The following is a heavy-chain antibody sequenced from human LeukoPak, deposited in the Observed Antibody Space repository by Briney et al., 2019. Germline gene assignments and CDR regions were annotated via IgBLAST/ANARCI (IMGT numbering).Heavy chain of an antibody. CDR1: GGSISSYY. CDR3: ARLGSDDFWSGIDY. CDR2: IYYSGST. V-gene: IGHV4-59*08. J-gene: IGHJ4*02. Sequence: PSATLSLTCTVSGGSISSYYWSWIRQPPGKGLEWIGYIYYSGSTYYNPSLKSRVTISVDTSKNQFSLKLSSVTAADTAVYYCARLGSDDFWSGIDYWGQGTLVTVSS. D-gene: IGHD3-3*01.